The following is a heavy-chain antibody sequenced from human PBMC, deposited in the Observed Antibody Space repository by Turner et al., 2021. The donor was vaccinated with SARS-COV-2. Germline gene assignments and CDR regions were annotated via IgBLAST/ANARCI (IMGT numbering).Heavy chain of an antibody. Sequence: QVQLVESGGGVVQPGRSLRLSCAASGFIFSSYAIYWVRQAPGKGLEWVAVISYDGSNKYYADSVKGRFTISRDSSKNTLYLQMNSLRAEDTAVYYCARPSGGSYKDAFDIWGQGTMVTVSS. CDR2: ISYDGSNK. CDR1: GFIFSSYA. J-gene: IGHJ3*02. V-gene: IGHV3-30*04. CDR3: ARPSGGSYKDAFDI. D-gene: IGHD1-26*01.